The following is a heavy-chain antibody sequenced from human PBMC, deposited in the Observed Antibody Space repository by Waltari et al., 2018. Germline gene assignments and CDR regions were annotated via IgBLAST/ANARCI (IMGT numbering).Heavy chain of an antibody. J-gene: IGHJ4*02. V-gene: IGHV6-1*01. CDR2: KYYRSKWYN. CDR3: GSGWYEVDY. CDR1: GDSVSSNSAA. Sequence: QVQLQQSGPGLVKPSQTLSLTCAISGDSVSSNSAAWNWIRQSPSRGLEWLGRKYYRSKWYNDYAVAGKSRITSNPDTSKNQFSLQLNSVTPEDTAVYYCGSGWYEVDYWGQGTLVTVSS. D-gene: IGHD6-19*01.